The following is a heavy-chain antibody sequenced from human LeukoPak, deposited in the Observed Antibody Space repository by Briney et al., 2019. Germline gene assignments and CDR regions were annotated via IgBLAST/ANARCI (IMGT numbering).Heavy chain of an antibody. CDR1: GLIFSRYA. CDR2: ISGSGGST. CDR3: AKSPLPPMVREVIDY. Sequence: GGSLRLSCAACGLIFSRYALSWVRQAPGKGWEGVSAISGSGGSTYYADSVKGRFTNHRHNSKNTLYLQMNSLRAEDTAVYYCAKSPLPPMVREVIDYWGQGTLVTVSS. J-gene: IGHJ4*02. D-gene: IGHD3-10*01. V-gene: IGHV3-23*01.